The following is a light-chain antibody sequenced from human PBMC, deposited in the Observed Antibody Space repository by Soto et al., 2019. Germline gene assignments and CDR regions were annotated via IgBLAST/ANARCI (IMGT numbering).Light chain of an antibody. V-gene: IGKV1-27*01. CDR2: AAS. CDR1: QGISNY. CDR3: QKYDSAPWT. J-gene: IGKJ1*01. Sequence: DIQMTQSPSSLSASVGDRVTITCRARQGISNYLAWYQQKPGKVPKLLIYAASTLQSGVPSRFSGSGSGTDFTLTISSLQPEDDATYYCQKYDSAPWTFGQGTKVEIK.